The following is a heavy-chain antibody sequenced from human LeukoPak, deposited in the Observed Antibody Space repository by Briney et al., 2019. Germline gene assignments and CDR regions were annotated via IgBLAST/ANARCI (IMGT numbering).Heavy chain of an antibody. Sequence: ASVKVSCKASGYTFTGYYMHWVRQAPGQGLEWMGWINPNSGGTNYAQKFQGRVTMTRDTSISTAYMELSRLRSDDTAVYYCARDPDGDNDRPGDDYWGQGTLVTVSS. CDR3: ARDPDGDNDRPGDDY. J-gene: IGHJ4*02. CDR2: INPNSGGT. V-gene: IGHV1-2*02. CDR1: GYTFTGYY. D-gene: IGHD5-24*01.